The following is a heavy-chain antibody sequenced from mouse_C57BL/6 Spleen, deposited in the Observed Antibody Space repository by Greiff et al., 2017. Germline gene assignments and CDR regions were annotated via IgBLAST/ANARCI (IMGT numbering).Heavy chain of an antibody. CDR1: GYTFTSYW. Sequence: VKLQQPGAELVKPGASVKLSCKASGYTFTSYWMHWVKQRPGQGLEWIGMIHPNSGSTNYNEKFKSKATLTVDKSSSTAYMQLSSLTSEDSAVYYCATITTVVAGDYWGQGTTLTVSS. D-gene: IGHD1-1*01. J-gene: IGHJ2*01. V-gene: IGHV1-64*01. CDR3: ATITTVVAGDY. CDR2: IHPNSGST.